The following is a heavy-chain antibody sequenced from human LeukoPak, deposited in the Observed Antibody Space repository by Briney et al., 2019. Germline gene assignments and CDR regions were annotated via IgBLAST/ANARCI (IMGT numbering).Heavy chain of an antibody. CDR3: ARGGGWLLDY. CDR2: IKEDGSEK. CDR1: GFTSSSYW. Sequence: EGSLRLSCEASGFTSSSYWMSWVRQAPGKGLEWVANIKEDGSEKYYVDSVKGRFTISRDNAKNSLYLQMNSLRAEDTAVYYCARGGGWLLDYWGQGTLVTVSS. V-gene: IGHV3-7*05. D-gene: IGHD5-12*01. J-gene: IGHJ4*02.